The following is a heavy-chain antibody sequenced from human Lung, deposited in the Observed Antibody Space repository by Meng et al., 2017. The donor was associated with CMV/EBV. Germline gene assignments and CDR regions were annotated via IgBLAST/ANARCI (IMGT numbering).Heavy chain of an antibody. D-gene: IGHD6-6*01. CDR2: INPNSGGT. CDR1: GYTFTGYY. J-gene: IGHJ6*02. CDR3: ARGGGYSSSSAYGMDV. Sequence: ASVKVSCKASGYTFTGYYMHWVRQAPGQGLEWMGWINPNSGGTNYAQKFQGRVTMTRDTSISTAYMEPSRLRSDDTAVYYCARGGGYSSSSAYGMDVWGQGTTVTFSS. V-gene: IGHV1-2*02.